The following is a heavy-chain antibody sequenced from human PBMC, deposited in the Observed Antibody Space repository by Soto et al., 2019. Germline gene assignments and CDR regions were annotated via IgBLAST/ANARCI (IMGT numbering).Heavy chain of an antibody. J-gene: IGHJ4*02. V-gene: IGHV3-53*01. Sequence: GGSLRLSCAASGFTVSSNYMSWVRQAPGKGLEWVSVIYSGGSTYYADSVKGRFTISRDNSKNTLYLQMNSLRAEDTAVYYCAGGRDGYNWGYFDYWGQGTLVTVSS. D-gene: IGHD5-12*01. CDR3: AGGRDGYNWGYFDY. CDR1: GFTVSSNY. CDR2: IYSGGST.